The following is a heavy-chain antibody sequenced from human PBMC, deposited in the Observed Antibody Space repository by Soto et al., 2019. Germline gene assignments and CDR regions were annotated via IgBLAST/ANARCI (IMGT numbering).Heavy chain of an antibody. CDR3: ARARALWLKGDAFDI. CDR1: GGSISSYY. CDR2: IYYSGST. V-gene: IGHV4-59*01. Sequence: LSLTCTVSGGSISSYYWSWIRQPPGKGLEWIGYIYYSGSTNYNPSLKSRVTISVDTSKNQFSLKLSSVIAADTAVYYCARARALWLKGDAFDIWGQGTMVTVSS. J-gene: IGHJ3*02. D-gene: IGHD5-18*01.